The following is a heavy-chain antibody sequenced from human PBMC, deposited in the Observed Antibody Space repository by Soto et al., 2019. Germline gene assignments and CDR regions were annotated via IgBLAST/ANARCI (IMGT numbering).Heavy chain of an antibody. CDR3: ARDPSSSYYFDY. Sequence: SETLSLTCTVSGGSISSYYGSWIRQPPGKGLEWIGYIYYSGSTNYNPSLKSRVTISVDTSKSQFSLRLSSVTAADTAVYYCARDPSSSYYFDYWGQGTLVTVS. CDR1: GGSISSYY. CDR2: IYYSGST. J-gene: IGHJ4*02. V-gene: IGHV4-59*01. D-gene: IGHD6-6*01.